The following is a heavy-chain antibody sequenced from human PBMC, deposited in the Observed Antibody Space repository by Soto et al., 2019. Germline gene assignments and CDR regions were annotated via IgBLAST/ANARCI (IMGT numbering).Heavy chain of an antibody. CDR3: GKEIGWELIYYSGMDV. CDR1: GFTFSSYA. CDR2: ISGSGGST. V-gene: IGHV3-23*01. J-gene: IGHJ6*01. D-gene: IGHD1-26*01. Sequence: GGPLRLSCAASGFTFSSYAMSWVRQAPGKGLEWVSAISGSGGSTYYADSVKGRFTTSTDNSKNTLYLQMNSLRAEDTAVYYRGKEIGWELIYYSGMDVWGQGTTVTVSS.